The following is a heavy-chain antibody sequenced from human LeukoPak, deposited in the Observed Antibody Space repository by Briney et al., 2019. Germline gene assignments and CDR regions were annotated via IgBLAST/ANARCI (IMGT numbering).Heavy chain of an antibody. Sequence: GGSLRLSCAASGFTFSSYAMSWVRQAPGKGLEWVSAISGSGGSTYYADSVKGRFTISRDNSKNTLYLRMNSLRAEDTAVYYCAKDRLSYGYGHDYWGQGTLVTVSS. J-gene: IGHJ4*02. CDR1: GFTFSSYA. CDR3: AKDRLSYGYGHDY. D-gene: IGHD5-18*01. CDR2: ISGSGGST. V-gene: IGHV3-23*01.